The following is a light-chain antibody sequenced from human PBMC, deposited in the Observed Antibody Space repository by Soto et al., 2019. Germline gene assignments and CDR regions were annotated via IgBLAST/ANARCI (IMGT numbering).Light chain of an antibody. J-gene: IGLJ1*01. CDR3: SSHTSGSTRV. Sequence: QSALTQPASVSRSPGQSIAISCTGTSGDVGGYDYVSWYQQHPDKAPKLMIYEVTKRPSWVSNRFSGSKSGNTASLTISGLQPEHEADYYCSSHTSGSTRVFGSRTKVTVL. V-gene: IGLV2-14*01. CDR1: SGDVGGYDY. CDR2: EVT.